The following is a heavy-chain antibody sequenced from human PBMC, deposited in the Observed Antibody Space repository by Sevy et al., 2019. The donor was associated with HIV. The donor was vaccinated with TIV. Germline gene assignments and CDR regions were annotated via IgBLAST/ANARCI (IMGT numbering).Heavy chain of an antibody. CDR3: STGSALPGTRY. D-gene: IGHD2-8*01. J-gene: IGHJ4*02. Sequence: GESLKISCAASGFTFSNAWMSWVRQAPGKGLEWVGRIRSKTDGGTTDYAAPVKGRFTISRDDSKNTLYLQMNSLKTEDTAVYYCSTGSALPGTRYWCQGTLFTVSS. V-gene: IGHV3-15*01. CDR2: IRSKTDGGTT. CDR1: GFTFSNAW.